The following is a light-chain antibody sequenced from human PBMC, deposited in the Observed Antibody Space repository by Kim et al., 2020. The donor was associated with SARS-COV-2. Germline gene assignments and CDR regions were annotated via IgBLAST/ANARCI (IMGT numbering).Light chain of an antibody. Sequence: QPASVSGSPGQSITISCTGTSSDVGNYNLVSWYQQHPGKAPKLMIYEVNERPSGVSHRFTGSKSGNTASLRISGLQAEDEADYYCFSYAGSSTYVFGTGTKVTVL. V-gene: IGLV2-23*02. J-gene: IGLJ1*01. CDR3: FSYAGSSTYV. CDR2: EVN. CDR1: SSDVGNYNL.